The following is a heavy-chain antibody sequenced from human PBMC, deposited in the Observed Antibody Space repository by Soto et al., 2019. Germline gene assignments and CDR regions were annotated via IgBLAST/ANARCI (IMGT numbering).Heavy chain of an antibody. CDR3: ARDHYSSPSFDD. CDR2: IIPIFGTA. J-gene: IGHJ4*02. V-gene: IGHV1-69*13. CDR1: GGTFSSYA. D-gene: IGHD2-15*01. Sequence: ASVKVSCKASGGTFSSYAISWVRQAPGQGLEWMGGIIPIFGTANYAQKFQGRVTITADESTSTAHMELSSLRSEDTAVYYCARDHYSSPSFDDWGQGTLVTVSS.